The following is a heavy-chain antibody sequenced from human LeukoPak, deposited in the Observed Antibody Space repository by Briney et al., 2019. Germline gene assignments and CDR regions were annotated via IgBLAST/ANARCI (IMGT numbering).Heavy chain of an antibody. J-gene: IGHJ5*02. D-gene: IGHD6-13*01. CDR2: ISAHNGNT. CDR1: GYIFSNYG. V-gene: IGHV1-18*01. CDR3: VRDRYWVAGTGWFDA. Sequence: ASVKVSCKASGYIFSNYGISWVRQAPGQGLEWMGWISAHNGNTIYAQKFQGRVSMTTDTSTTTAHMELRTLRSDDTAVYYCVRDRYWVAGTGWFDAWGQGTLVTVSS.